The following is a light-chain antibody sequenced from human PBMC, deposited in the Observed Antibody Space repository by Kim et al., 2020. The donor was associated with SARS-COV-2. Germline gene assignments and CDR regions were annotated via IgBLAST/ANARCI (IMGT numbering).Light chain of an antibody. J-gene: IGKJ2*03. CDR3: QQYNSYPYS. CDR2: KAS. CDR1: QSVSNW. Sequence: DIQMTQSPSTLSASVGDRVTITYRANQSVSNWLAWYQHKPGRAPHLLIYKASTLESGVPSRFSGSGSRTEFTLTISGLQPDDFATYYCQQYNSYPYSFGQGTKLEI. V-gene: IGKV1-5*03.